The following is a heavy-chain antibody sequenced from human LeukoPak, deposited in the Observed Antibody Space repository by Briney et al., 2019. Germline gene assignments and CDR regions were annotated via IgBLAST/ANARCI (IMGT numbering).Heavy chain of an antibody. J-gene: IGHJ4*02. Sequence: GGSLRLSCAASGITFSNYEMNWVRQAPGKGLEWVSYINPGGSNRFYAGSVRGRFTISRDDAKKSVYLQMNSLRAEDTAVYYCASSLSSGWGPVDDYWGQGIMVTVPS. CDR2: INPGGSNR. D-gene: IGHD6-19*01. CDR1: GITFSNYE. CDR3: ASSLSSGWGPVDDY. V-gene: IGHV3-48*03.